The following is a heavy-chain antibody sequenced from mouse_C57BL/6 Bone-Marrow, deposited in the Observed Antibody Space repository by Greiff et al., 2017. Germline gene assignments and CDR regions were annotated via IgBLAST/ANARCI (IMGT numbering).Heavy chain of an antibody. CDR3: ASYPRGFAY. CDR1: GFTFSSYA. CDR2: ISDGGSYT. J-gene: IGHJ3*01. V-gene: IGHV5-4*01. D-gene: IGHD3-3*01. Sequence: EVHLVESGGGLVKPGGSLKLSCAASGFTFSSYAMSWVRQTPEKRLEWVATISDGGSYTYYPDNVKGRFTISRDNAKNNLYLQMSHLKSEDTAMYYCASYPRGFAYWGQGTLVTVSA.